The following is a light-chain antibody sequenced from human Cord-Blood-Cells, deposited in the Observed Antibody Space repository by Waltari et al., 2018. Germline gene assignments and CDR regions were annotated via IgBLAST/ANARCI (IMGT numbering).Light chain of an antibody. CDR1: QSLSSY. CDR3: QQSYSTPWT. Sequence: DIQMTQSPSSLSASVGARVTITCRASQSLSSYTNWYQQKPGKAPKLLIDAASSLQSGVPSRFRGSGSGTDFTLTISSRQPEDFATYYCQQSYSTPWTFGQGTKVEIK. V-gene: IGKV1-39*01. CDR2: AAS. J-gene: IGKJ1*01.